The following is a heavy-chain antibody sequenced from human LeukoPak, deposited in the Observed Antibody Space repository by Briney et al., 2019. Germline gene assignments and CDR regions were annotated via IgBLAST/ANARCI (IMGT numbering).Heavy chain of an antibody. CDR3: ASDITSDYGDYDLWFDP. J-gene: IGHJ5*02. D-gene: IGHD4-17*01. CDR1: GYTFTSYG. V-gene: IGHV1-18*01. Sequence: ASVKVSCKASGYTFTSYGISWVRQAPGQGLEWMGWISAYNGNTNYAQKLQGRVTMTTDTSTSTAYMELRSLRSDDTAVYYCASDITSDYGDYDLWFDPWGQGTLVTVPS. CDR2: ISAYNGNT.